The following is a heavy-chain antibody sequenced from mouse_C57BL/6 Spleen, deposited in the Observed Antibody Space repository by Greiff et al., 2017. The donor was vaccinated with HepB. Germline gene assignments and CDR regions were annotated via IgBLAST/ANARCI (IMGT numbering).Heavy chain of an antibody. CDR1: GYTFTSYW. CDR2: IDPSDSYT. V-gene: IGHV1-50*01. CDR3: ARGGNYAMDY. Sequence: QVQLQQPGAELVKPGASVKLSCKASGYTFTSYWMQWVKQRPGQGLEWIGEIDPSDSYTNYNQKFKGKATLTVDTSSGTAYMQLSSLTSEDSAVYYCARGGNYAMDYWGQGTSVTVSS. D-gene: IGHD2-14*01. J-gene: IGHJ4*01.